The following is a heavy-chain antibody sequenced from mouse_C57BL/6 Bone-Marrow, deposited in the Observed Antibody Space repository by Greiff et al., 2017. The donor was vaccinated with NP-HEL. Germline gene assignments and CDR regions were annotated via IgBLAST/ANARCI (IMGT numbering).Heavy chain of an antibody. CDR3: AREAYSGDY. V-gene: IGHV1-81*01. J-gene: IGHJ2*01. CDR2: IYPRSGNT. Sequence: QVQLKESGAELARPGASVKLSCKASGYTFTSYGISWVRQRTGQGLEWIGEIYPRSGNTYYNEKFKGKATLTADNSSSTAYMELRRLTSEDSAVYFCAREAYSGDYWGQGTTLTVSS. CDR1: GYTFTSYG. D-gene: IGHD2-10*01.